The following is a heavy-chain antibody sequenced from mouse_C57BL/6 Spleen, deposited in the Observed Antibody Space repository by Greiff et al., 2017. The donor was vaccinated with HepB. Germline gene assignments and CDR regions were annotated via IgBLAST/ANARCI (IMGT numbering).Heavy chain of an antibody. J-gene: IGHJ4*01. CDR1: GYTFTDYE. CDR3: TRETAYAMDY. Sequence: QVQLKQSGAELVRPGASVTLSCKASGYTFTDYEMHWVKQTPVHGLEWIGAIDPETGGTAYNQKFKGKAILTADKSSSTAYMELRSLTSEDSAVYYCTRETAYAMDYWGQGTSVTVSS. CDR2: IDPETGGT. D-gene: IGHD4-1*01. V-gene: IGHV1-15*01.